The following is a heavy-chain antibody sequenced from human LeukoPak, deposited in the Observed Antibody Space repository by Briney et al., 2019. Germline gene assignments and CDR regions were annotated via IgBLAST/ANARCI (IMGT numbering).Heavy chain of an antibody. D-gene: IGHD6-19*01. CDR2: ISGSGSSP. V-gene: IGHV3-23*01. CDR3: AKAEVQWLVLFRYFDY. CDR1: GFTLSSYG. J-gene: IGHJ4*02. Sequence: PAGGSLRLSGAGSGFTLSSYGMSWIRQAPGKGLEWVSGISGSGSSPYFADSVKGRFTISRDNSKNTLYLQMNSLKAEDTAVYYCAKAEVQWLVLFRYFDYWGQGTLVTVSS.